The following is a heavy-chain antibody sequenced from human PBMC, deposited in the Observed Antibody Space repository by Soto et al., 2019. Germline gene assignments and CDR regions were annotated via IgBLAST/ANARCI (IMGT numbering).Heavy chain of an antibody. CDR3: AREGSTHSDILTGYYSHFDY. D-gene: IGHD3-9*01. CDR2: IRVYTGNT. J-gene: IGHJ4*02. V-gene: IGHV1-18*01. CDR1: GYTFTNFG. Sequence: QVQLVQSGAEVKKPGASVKVSCKAPGYTFTNFGISWVRQAPGQGLEWMGWIRVYTGNTIYAQNFKARGTMTTDTSTSTAYMELRSLRSDETAVYCCAREGSTHSDILTGYYSHFDYWGQGTLVTVSS.